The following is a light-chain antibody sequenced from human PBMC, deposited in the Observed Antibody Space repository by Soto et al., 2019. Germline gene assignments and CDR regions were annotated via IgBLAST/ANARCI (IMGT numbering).Light chain of an antibody. Sequence: EIVMTQLPASLFVSAGDRATIICRASQSVSSNLAWYQQTPGQAPQLLIYAASTRATGIPARFSGSGSGTEFTLTISSLQSEDFAAYYCQQYNNWPRTFGQGTKVDIK. V-gene: IGKV3-15*01. CDR3: QQYNNWPRT. J-gene: IGKJ1*01. CDR1: QSVSSN. CDR2: AAS.